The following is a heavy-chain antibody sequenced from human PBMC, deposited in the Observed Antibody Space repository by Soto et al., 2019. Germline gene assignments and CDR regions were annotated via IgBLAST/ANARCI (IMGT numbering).Heavy chain of an antibody. Sequence: PGGSLRLSCAASGFTFSSYAMSWVRQAPGKGLEWVSAISGSGGSTYYADSVKGRFTISRDNSKNTLYLQMNSLRAEDTAVYYCAKDTSIVGATINPFDIWGQGTMVTVSS. D-gene: IGHD1-26*01. V-gene: IGHV3-23*01. CDR2: ISGSGGST. J-gene: IGHJ3*02. CDR1: GFTFSSYA. CDR3: AKDTSIVGATINPFDI.